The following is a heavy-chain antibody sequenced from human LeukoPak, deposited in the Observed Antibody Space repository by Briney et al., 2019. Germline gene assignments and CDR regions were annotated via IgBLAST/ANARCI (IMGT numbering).Heavy chain of an antibody. CDR3: ARDTPYCGGDYLTVSDY. V-gene: IGHV1-18*01. Sequence: ASVKVSCKASGYTFTSYGISWVRQAPGQGLEWMGWISAYNGNTNYAQKLQGRVTMTTDTSTSTAYMELRSLRSDDTAVYYCARDTPYCGGDYLTVSDYWGQGTLVTVSS. D-gene: IGHD2-21*02. CDR1: GYTFTSYG. CDR2: ISAYNGNT. J-gene: IGHJ4*02.